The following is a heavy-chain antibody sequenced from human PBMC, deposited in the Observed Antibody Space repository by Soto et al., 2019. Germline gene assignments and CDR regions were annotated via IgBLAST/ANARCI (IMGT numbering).Heavy chain of an antibody. V-gene: IGHV3-30*18. CDR3: AKDPRVSFDP. Sequence: GGSLRLSCAASGFTFSSYGMHWVRQAPGKGLEWVAVISYDGSNKYYADSVKGRFTISRDNSNNTLYLQMNSLRVEDTAVYYCAKDPRVSFDPWGQGTLVTVSS. J-gene: IGHJ5*02. CDR1: GFTFSSYG. CDR2: ISYDGSNK.